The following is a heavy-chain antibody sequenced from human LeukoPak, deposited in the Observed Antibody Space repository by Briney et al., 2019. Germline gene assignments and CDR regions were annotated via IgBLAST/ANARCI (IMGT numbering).Heavy chain of an antibody. CDR1: GYTFTGYY. CDR3: ATHPRGSGWYYGMDA. Sequence: ASVKVSCKASGYTFTGYYMHWVRQAPGQGLEWMGRINPNSGGTNYAQKFQGRVTMTRDTSISTAYMELSRLRSDDTAVYYCATHPRGSGWYYGMDAWGQGTTVTVSS. CDR2: INPNSGGT. D-gene: IGHD6-19*01. V-gene: IGHV1-2*06. J-gene: IGHJ6*02.